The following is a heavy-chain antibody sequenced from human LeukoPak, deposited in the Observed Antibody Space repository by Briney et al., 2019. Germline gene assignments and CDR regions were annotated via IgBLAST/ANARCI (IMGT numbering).Heavy chain of an antibody. CDR3: VRDAERGYSYGSDY. J-gene: IGHJ4*02. CDR1: GYTFSSYG. CDR2: INAYNGNT. D-gene: IGHD5-18*01. V-gene: IGHV1-18*01. Sequence: ASMKVSCKASGYTFSSYGITWVRQAPGQGLEWMGWINAYNGNTNYAQKLQGRVTITTDTSTSTAYMELRSLRSDDTAVYYCVRDAERGYSYGSDYWGQGTLLTVSS.